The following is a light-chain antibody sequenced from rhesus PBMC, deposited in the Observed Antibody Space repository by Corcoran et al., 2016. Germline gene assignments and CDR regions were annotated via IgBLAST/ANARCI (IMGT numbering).Light chain of an antibody. J-gene: IGKJ2*01. Sequence: EIVMTQSPATLALSPGERATLSCRASQRVSSYLAWYQQKPGQAPSLLSYGASSRATGIPDRFSGSGAGTEFTLTISSVEPEDVGVYYCQKFNDWPYSFGQGTKVDIK. CDR1: QRVSSY. CDR3: QKFNDWPYS. V-gene: IGKV3S9*01. CDR2: GAS.